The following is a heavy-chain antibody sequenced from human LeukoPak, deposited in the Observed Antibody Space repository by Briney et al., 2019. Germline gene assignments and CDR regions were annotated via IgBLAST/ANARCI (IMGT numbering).Heavy chain of an antibody. CDR1: GFTFSSYW. D-gene: IGHD6-13*01. CDR2: INSDGSST. V-gene: IGHV3-74*01. CDR3: ARELSSSWYVWFDP. J-gene: IGHJ5*02. Sequence: GGSLSLSCAASGFTFSSYWMHWVRHAPGKGLVCVSRINSDGSSTSYADSVKGRFIISRDNAKNTLYLQMNSLRAEDTAVYYCARELSSSWYVWFDPWGQGSLVTVSS.